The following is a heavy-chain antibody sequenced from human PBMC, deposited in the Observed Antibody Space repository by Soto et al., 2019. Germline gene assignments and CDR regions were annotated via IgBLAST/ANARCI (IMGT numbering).Heavy chain of an antibody. Sequence: GGSLRLSCAASGFTFSSYAMSWVRQAPGKGLEWVSAISGSGGSTYYADSVKGRFTISRDNSKNTLYLQMNSLRAEDTAVYYCAKVPRTVTMGRYYFDYWGQGTLVTVSS. D-gene: IGHD4-17*01. CDR3: AKVPRTVTMGRYYFDY. J-gene: IGHJ4*02. CDR1: GFTFSSYA. CDR2: ISGSGGST. V-gene: IGHV3-23*01.